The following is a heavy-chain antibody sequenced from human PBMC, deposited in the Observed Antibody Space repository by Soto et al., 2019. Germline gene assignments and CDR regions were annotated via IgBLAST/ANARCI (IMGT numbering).Heavy chain of an antibody. V-gene: IGHV1-69*02. CDR2: VNPIVSMS. Sequence: QVQLVQSGAEVKRPGSSVKVSCKASGDTFNFYSINWVRQAPGLGLEWMGRVNPIVSMSNYAQKFQGRVTXXXXXXXXXXXXXXXXXXXXXXXXXXXAXXYXXGYRAFDYWGQGALVTVSS. D-gene: IGHD3-16*02. CDR3: AXXYXXGYRAFDY. CDR1: GDTFNFYS. J-gene: IGHJ4*02.